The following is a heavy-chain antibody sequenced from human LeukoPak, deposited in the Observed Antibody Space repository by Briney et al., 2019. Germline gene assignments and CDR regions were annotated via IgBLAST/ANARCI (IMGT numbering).Heavy chain of an antibody. CDR2: IDREGSIT. CDR3: AKDLLAYCGDDCPFDY. V-gene: IGHV3-74*01. Sequence: GGSLRLSCAASGFTFSNYWIHWVRQTPGKGLEWVSHIDREGSITSYADSVKGRFTISRDNANNTLYLQMNSLRAEDTAVYYCAKDLLAYCGDDCPFDYWGQGTLVTVSS. D-gene: IGHD2-21*02. J-gene: IGHJ4*02. CDR1: GFTFSNYW.